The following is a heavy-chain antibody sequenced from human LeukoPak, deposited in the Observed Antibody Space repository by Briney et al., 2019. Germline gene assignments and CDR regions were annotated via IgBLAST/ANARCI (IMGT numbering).Heavy chain of an antibody. Sequence: GASVKVSCRASGYTFTSYDINWVRQATGQGLEWMGWMNPNSGNTGYAQKFQGRVTITRNTSISTAYMELSSLRSEDTAVYYCARAIVGADDAFDIWGQGTMVTVSS. D-gene: IGHD1-26*01. CDR3: ARAIVGADDAFDI. CDR2: MNPNSGNT. V-gene: IGHV1-8*03. J-gene: IGHJ3*02. CDR1: GYTFTSYD.